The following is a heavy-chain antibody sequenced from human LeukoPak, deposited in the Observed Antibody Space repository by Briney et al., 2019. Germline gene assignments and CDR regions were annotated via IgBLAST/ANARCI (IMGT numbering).Heavy chain of an antibody. V-gene: IGHV1-2*02. CDR2: INPNRGGT. CDR1: GYTFTGYY. CDR3: ARVRSSAWYYFDY. Sequence: ASVKVSCKASGYTFTGYYMHWVRQAPGQGLEWMGWINPNRGGTNYAQRFLGRVTMTRDTSISAAYMELSRLRSDDTAVYYCARVRSSAWYYFDYWGQGTLVTVSS. J-gene: IGHJ4*02. D-gene: IGHD6-19*01.